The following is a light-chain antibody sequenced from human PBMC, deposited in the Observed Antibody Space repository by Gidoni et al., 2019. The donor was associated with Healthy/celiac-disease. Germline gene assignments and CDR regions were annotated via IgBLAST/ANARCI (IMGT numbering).Light chain of an antibody. Sequence: QSALTQPASVSGSPGPSITISCTGTSSDVGGYNYVSWYQQHPGKAPKLMIYEVSNRPSGVSTRFSGSKSGNTASLTISGLQAEDEADYSCSSYTSSSTLVVFGGGTKLTVL. CDR2: EVS. V-gene: IGLV2-14*01. CDR1: SSDVGGYNY. J-gene: IGLJ2*01. CDR3: SSYTSSSTLVV.